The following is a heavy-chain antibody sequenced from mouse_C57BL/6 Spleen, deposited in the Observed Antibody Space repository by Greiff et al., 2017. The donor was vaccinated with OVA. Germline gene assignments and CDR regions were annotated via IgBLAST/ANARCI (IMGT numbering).Heavy chain of an antibody. J-gene: IGHJ4*01. Sequence: QVQLQQPGAELVRPGSSVKLSCKASGYTFTSYWMDWVKQRPGQGLEWIGNIYPSDSETHYNQKFKDKATLTVDKSSSTAYMLLSSLTSEDSAVYYCASEGNSDAMDYWGQGTSVTVSS. CDR1: GYTFTSYW. D-gene: IGHD2-1*01. CDR2: IYPSDSET. V-gene: IGHV1-61*01. CDR3: ASEGNSDAMDY.